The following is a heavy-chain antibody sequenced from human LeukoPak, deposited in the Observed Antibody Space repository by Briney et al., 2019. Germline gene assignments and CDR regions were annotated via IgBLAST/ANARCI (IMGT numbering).Heavy chain of an antibody. CDR2: IYYTGST. CDR3: ARSGGYSSPQNY. V-gene: IGHV4-59*01. CDR1: GGSISSYY. J-gene: IGHJ4*02. D-gene: IGHD6-19*01. Sequence: ETLSLTCTVSGGSISSYYWSWIRQPPGKGLEWIGYIYYTGSTNYNPSLKSRVTISVDTSENQFSLKLSSVTAADTAVYYCARSGGYSSPQNYWGQGTLVTVSS.